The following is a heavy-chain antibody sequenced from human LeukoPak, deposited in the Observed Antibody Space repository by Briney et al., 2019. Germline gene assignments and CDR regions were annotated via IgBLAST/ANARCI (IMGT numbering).Heavy chain of an antibody. Sequence: SETLSLTCLVSGGSISSSRYYWGWIRQPPGKGLEWIRSIYFSGSTYYNPSLKSRVTISVDTSKNQFSLKLSSVTAADTAVYYCARRIAAAGYFDYWGQGTLVTVSS. D-gene: IGHD6-13*01. CDR2: IYFSGST. V-gene: IGHV4-39*01. CDR1: GGSISSSRYY. J-gene: IGHJ4*02. CDR3: ARRIAAAGYFDY.